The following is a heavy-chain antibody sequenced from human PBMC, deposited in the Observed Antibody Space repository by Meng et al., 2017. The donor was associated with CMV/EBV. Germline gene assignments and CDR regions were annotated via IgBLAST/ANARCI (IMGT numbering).Heavy chain of an antibody. CDR1: GFTFSTFA. CDR3: ARAMPSTSAGVFDF. J-gene: IGHJ4*02. Sequence: ASGFTFSTFAMHWIRQTPGKVLEWLALISYDSSDESYADSVKSRFTISGDNSKNTLYLQMNSLTVDDTALYYCARAMPSTSAGVFDFWGQGTLVTVSS. D-gene: IGHD6-6*01. V-gene: IGHV3-30-3*01. CDR2: ISYDSSDE.